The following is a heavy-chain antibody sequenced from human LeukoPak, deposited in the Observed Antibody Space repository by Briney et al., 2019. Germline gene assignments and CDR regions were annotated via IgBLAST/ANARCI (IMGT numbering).Heavy chain of an antibody. D-gene: IGHD2-15*01. J-gene: IGHJ4*02. V-gene: IGHV3-9*01. CDR2: ISWNSGSI. CDR1: GFTFDDYA. CDR3: AKDTSSSGGSCYSDFDY. Sequence: GRSLRLSCAASGFTFDDYAMHWVRQAPGKGLEWVSGISWNSGSIGYADSVEGRFTISRDNAKNSLYLQMNSLRAEDTALYYCAKDTSSSGGSCYSDFDYWGQGTLVTVSS.